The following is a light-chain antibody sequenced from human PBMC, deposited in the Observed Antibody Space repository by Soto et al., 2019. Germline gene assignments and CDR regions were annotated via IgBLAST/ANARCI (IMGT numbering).Light chain of an antibody. J-gene: IGLJ1*01. CDR2: EVS. Sequence: QSALTQPASVSGSPGQSIAIACTGTSGDVGGYNYVSWYQQHPGKAPKLIIHEVSDRPSGISDRFSGSKSGNTASLTISGLQSDDEADYYCCLHTSYNPRVFGTGTKVTVL. V-gene: IGLV2-14*01. CDR1: SGDVGGYNY. CDR3: CLHTSYNPRV.